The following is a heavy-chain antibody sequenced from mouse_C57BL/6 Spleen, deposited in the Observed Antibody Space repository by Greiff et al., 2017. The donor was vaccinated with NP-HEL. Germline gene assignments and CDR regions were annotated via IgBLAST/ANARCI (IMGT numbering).Heavy chain of an antibody. J-gene: IGHJ4*01. CDR3: ARHGKTMPYYAMDY. CDR1: GFSLTSYG. D-gene: IGHD1-1*02. Sequence: VQVVESGPGLVAPSQSLSITCTVSGFSLTSYGVHWVRQPPGKGLEWLVVIWSDGSTTYNSALKSRLSISKDNSKSQVFLKMNSLQTDDTAMYYWARHGKTMPYYAMDYWGQGTSVTVSS. V-gene: IGHV2-6-1*01. CDR2: IWSDGST.